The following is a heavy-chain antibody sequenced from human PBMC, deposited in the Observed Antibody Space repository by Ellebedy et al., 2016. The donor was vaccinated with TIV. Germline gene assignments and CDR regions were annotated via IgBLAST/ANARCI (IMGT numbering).Heavy chain of an antibody. D-gene: IGHD5-24*01. CDR2: IHYSGST. CDR1: GGSLNNYH. Sequence: MPSETLSLTCTVSGGSLNNYHWSWIRQPPGKGLEWIGDIHYSGSTKYNPSLKSRATISVDTSKNQLSLNLNSVTAADTAVYYCARELMASGWFDPWGQGTLVTVSS. J-gene: IGHJ5*02. CDR3: ARELMASGWFDP. V-gene: IGHV4-59*01.